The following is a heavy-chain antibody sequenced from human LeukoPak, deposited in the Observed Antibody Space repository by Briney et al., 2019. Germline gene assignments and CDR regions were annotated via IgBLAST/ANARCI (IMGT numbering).Heavy chain of an antibody. CDR3: ARDSWVLGSTEGFDP. D-gene: IGHD3-10*01. J-gene: IGHJ5*02. Sequence: ASVKVSCKASGYTFTSYGISWVRQAPGQGLEWMEWISAYNGNTNYAQKLQGRVTMTTDTSTSTAYMELRSLRSDDTAVYYCARDSWVLGSTEGFDPWGQGTLVTVSS. V-gene: IGHV1-18*01. CDR1: GYTFTSYG. CDR2: ISAYNGNT.